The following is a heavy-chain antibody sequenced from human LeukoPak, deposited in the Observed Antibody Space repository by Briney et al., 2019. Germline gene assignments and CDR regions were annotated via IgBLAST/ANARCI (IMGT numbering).Heavy chain of an antibody. V-gene: IGHV1-18*01. CDR2: ISAYNGNT. Sequence: GASVKVSCKASGYTFTSYGISWVRQAPGQGLEWMGWISAYNGNTNYAQKLQGRVTITRNTSISTAYMELSSLRSEDTAVYYCARGREYYSSSWYGDYMDVWGKGTTVTVSS. CDR3: ARGREYYSSSWYGDYMDV. J-gene: IGHJ6*03. D-gene: IGHD6-13*01. CDR1: GYTFTSYG.